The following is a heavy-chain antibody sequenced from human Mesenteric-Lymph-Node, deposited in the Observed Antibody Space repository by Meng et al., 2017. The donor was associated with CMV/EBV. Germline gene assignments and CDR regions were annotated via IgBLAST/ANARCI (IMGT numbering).Heavy chain of an antibody. CDR2: IKQDGSEK. J-gene: IGHJ4*02. Sequence: GGSLRLSCAASGFTFSSFWMTWLRQAPRRGLEWVANIKQDGSEKKYVDSLRGRFTISRDNAKNSLYLQMDSLRAEDTGVYYCARTSSTTCYDYWGQGTLVTVSS. D-gene: IGHD2-2*01. CDR1: GFTFSSFW. V-gene: IGHV3-7*01. CDR3: ARTSSTTCYDY.